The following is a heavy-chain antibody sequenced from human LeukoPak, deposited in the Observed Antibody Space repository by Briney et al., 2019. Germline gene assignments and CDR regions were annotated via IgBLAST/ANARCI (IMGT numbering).Heavy chain of an antibody. V-gene: IGHV4-61*02. D-gene: IGHD7-27*01. CDR1: GGSISSGSYY. Sequence: SETLSLTCTVSGGSISSGSYYWSWIRQHAGKGLEWIGRIYTSGNTNYNPSLKSQVTISMDTSKNQFSLNLNSVTAADTAVYYCARDRAGDSFDIWGQGTMVTVSS. CDR3: ARDRAGDSFDI. J-gene: IGHJ3*02. CDR2: IYTSGNT.